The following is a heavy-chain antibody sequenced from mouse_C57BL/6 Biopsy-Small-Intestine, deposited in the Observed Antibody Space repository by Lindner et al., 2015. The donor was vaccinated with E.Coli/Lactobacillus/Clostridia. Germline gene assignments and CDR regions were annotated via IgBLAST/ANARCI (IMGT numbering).Heavy chain of an antibody. CDR1: GYTFTDYN. CDR3: TRGSPVAPFDF. CDR2: INPNNGAT. V-gene: IGHV1-22*01. Sequence: VQLQESGPELVKPGTSVKMSCMASGYTFTDYNMHWVKQSHGKSLERIGYINPNNGATSYNQKFKGKAKLTEVTSASTAYMELSSLTNEDSSVYYCTRGSPVAPFDFWGQGTTLTVSS. J-gene: IGHJ2*01.